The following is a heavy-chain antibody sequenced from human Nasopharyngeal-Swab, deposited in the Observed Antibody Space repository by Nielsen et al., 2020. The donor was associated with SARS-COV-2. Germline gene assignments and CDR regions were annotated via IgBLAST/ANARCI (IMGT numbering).Heavy chain of an antibody. CDR2: ISDSGGST. CDR3: AKEGGSYSFDY. Sequence: GESLKISCAASGFNFSSYAMSWVRQAPGKGLEWVSGISDSGGSTYYADSLKGRFTISRDNSKDTLYLQMNSLRVEDTAVYYCAKEGGSYSFDYWGQGTLVTVSS. CDR1: GFNFSSYA. J-gene: IGHJ4*02. D-gene: IGHD1-26*01. V-gene: IGHV3-23*01.